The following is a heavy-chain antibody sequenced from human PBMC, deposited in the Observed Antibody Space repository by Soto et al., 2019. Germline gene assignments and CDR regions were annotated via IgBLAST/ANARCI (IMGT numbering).Heavy chain of an antibody. CDR1: GYTFTGYY. CDR2: INPNSGGT. Sequence: ASVKVSCKASGYTFTGYYMHWVRPAPGQGLEWMGWINPNSGGTNYAQKFQGRVTMTRDTSISTAYMELSRLRSDDTSVYYCARLGTGTGYYYVMDVWGRGITVTDS. CDR3: ARLGTGTGYYYVMDV. J-gene: IGHJ6*02. D-gene: IGHD1-1*01. V-gene: IGHV1-2*02.